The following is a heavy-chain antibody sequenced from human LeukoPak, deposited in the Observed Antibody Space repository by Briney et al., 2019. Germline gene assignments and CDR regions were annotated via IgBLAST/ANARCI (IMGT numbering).Heavy chain of an antibody. CDR3: ARGEKPFLDYYYGMDV. J-gene: IGHJ6*02. Sequence: GGSLRLSCAASGFTFSSYAMHWVRQAPGKGLEWVAVISYDGSNKYYADSVKGRFTISRDNSKNTLYLQMNSLRAEDTAVYYCARGEKPFLDYYYGMDVWGQGTTVTVPS. V-gene: IGHV3-30-3*01. CDR1: GFTFSSYA. D-gene: IGHD3-3*01. CDR2: ISYDGSNK.